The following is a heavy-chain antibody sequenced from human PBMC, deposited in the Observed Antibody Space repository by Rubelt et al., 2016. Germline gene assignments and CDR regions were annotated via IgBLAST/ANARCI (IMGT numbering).Heavy chain of an antibody. Sequence: QLQLQESGPGLVKPSETLSLTCTVSGDSISRSSYYWGWIRQPPGKGLEWIGYIYYSGITNYNPSLKSGVTISVDTPKNQFSLKLSSVTAADTAVYYCARHGTPRYSSSWYWFDPWGQGTLVTVSS. V-gene: IGHV4-61*05. J-gene: IGHJ5*02. CDR1: GDSISRSSYY. D-gene: IGHD6-13*01. CDR3: ARHGTPRYSSSWYWFDP. CDR2: IYYSGIT.